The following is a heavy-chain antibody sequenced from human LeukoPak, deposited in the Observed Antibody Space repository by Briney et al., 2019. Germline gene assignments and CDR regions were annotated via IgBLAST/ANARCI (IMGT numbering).Heavy chain of an antibody. CDR1: GGSITSSNW. J-gene: IGHJ6*02. D-gene: IGHD1-7*01. CDR3: ARDNWNYGSSMDV. V-gene: IGHV4-4*02. Sequence: SGTLSLTCAVSGGSITSSNWWSWVRQPPGKGLEWIGEIYHSGNTNYNPSLKSRVTISVDKSKNQFSLKLSSVTAADTAVYYCARDNWNYGSSMDVWGQGTTVTVSS. CDR2: IYHSGNT.